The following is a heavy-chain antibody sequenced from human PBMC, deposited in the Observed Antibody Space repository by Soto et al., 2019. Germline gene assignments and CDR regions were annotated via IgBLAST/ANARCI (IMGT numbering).Heavy chain of an antibody. CDR3: AHKGGGDRILDY. D-gene: IGHD3-16*02. CDR1: GFSLSASGVG. Sequence: QITLKESGPTLVKPTQTLTLTCTFSGFSLSASGVGVGWIRQPPGKALEWLAIIYWDDAKHYTPSLKSSLTIPKDPSKNQLVLTITTLDPVETATYYWAHKGGGDRILDYWGQGTLVTVSS. V-gene: IGHV2-5*02. J-gene: IGHJ4*02. CDR2: IYWDDAK.